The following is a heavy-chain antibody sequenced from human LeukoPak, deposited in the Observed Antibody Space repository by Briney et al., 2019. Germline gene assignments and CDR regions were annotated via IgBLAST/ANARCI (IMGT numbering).Heavy chain of an antibody. CDR2: ISAYNGNT. J-gene: IGHJ3*01. D-gene: IGHD3-3*01. CDR3: ARVSVTLFGAVIILNAFDV. CDR1: DYTFTSYG. Sequence: ASVKVSCKASDYTFTSYGISWVRQAPGQGLEWMGWISAYNGNTNYAQKLQGRVTMTTDTSTSTAYMELRSLRSDDTAVYYCARVSVTLFGAVIILNAFDVWGQGTMVTVSS. V-gene: IGHV1-18*01.